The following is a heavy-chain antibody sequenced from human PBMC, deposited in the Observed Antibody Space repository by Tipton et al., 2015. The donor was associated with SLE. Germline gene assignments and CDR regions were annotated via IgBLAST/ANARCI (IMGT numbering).Heavy chain of an antibody. CDR2: ISYDGSNK. CDR3: AKLGLGVVIDY. Sequence: RSLRLSCAASGFSFSNFPLHWVRQAPGKGLEWVGVISYDGSNKYYADSVKGRFTISRDNSKNTLYLQMNSLRPEDTAVYYCAKLGLGVVIDYWGQGTLVTVSS. V-gene: IGHV3-30*04. CDR1: GFSFSNFP. D-gene: IGHD3-3*01. J-gene: IGHJ4*02.